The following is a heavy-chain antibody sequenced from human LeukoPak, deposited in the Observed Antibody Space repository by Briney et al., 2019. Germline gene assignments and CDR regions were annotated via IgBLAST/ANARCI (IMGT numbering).Heavy chain of an antibody. CDR2: ISGSGIST. J-gene: IGHJ3*02. D-gene: IGHD3-22*01. Sequence: PGGSLRLSCAASGFTFSNYEMNWVRRAPGKGLEWVSGISGSGISTYYADSVKGRFTISRDNSKNTLYMQMNSLRVEDTAVYYCAKSWNYYDSSGDDALDIWGQGTMVTVSS. CDR3: AKSWNYYDSSGDDALDI. V-gene: IGHV3-23*01. CDR1: GFTFSNYE.